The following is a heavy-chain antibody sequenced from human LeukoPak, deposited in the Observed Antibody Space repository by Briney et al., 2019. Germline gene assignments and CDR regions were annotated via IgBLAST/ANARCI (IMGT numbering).Heavy chain of an antibody. CDR3: ARDFGTTGWHTFDY. Sequence: SQTLSLTCAVSGDSVSSKNGAWNWIRQSPSRGLEWLGRTYYRSKWYNDYAESMEGRMTISQDTSKNQYSLHLNSVTPDDTAVYYCARDFGTTGWHTFDYWGQGTLVTLSS. CDR2: TYYRSKWYN. J-gene: IGHJ4*02. D-gene: IGHD6-19*01. V-gene: IGHV6-1*01. CDR1: GDSVSSKNGA.